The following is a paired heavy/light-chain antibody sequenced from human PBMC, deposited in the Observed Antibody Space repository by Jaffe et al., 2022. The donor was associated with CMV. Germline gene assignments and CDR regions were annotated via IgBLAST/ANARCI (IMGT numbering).Heavy chain of an antibody. D-gene: IGHD5-18*01. J-gene: IGHJ4*02. V-gene: IGHV1-2*02. CDR3: ARDGASVMVEFDY. Sequence: QVQLVQSGAEVKNPGASVKVSCRASGYNFNDYYMYWLRQAPGQGLEWMGWIYPQTGVTNYAQKFKGRVTMTRDTSISTLYMELTSLRSDDTAVYYCARDGASVMVEFDYWGQGTLVTVSS. CDR2: IYPQTGVT. CDR1: GYNFNDYY.
Light chain of an antibody. CDR1: QSLLHSNGYNY. CDR3: MQALQTPT. V-gene: IGKV2-28*01. Sequence: DIVMTQSPVSLPVTPGEPASISCRSSQSLLHSNGYNYLDWYLQKPGQSPQLLIYLGSNRASGVPDRFSGSGSGTDFTLRISRVEAEDVGLYYCMQALQTPTFGQGTRLEIK. J-gene: IGKJ5*01. CDR2: LGS.